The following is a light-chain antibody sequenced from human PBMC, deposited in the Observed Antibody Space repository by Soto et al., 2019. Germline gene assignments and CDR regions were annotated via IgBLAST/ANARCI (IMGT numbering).Light chain of an antibody. Sequence: QTVVTQEPSFSVSPGGTVTLTCGLSSGSVSTSYYPSWYQQTPGQAPRTLIYSTSTRSSGVPDRFSGSILGNKAALTITGAQADDESDYDCVLYMGSGISVFGGGTQLTVL. CDR2: STS. V-gene: IGLV8-61*01. CDR3: VLYMGSGISV. CDR1: SGSVSTSYY. J-gene: IGLJ3*02.